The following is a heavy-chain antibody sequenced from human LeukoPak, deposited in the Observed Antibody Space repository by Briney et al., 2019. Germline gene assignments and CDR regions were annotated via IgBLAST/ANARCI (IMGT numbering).Heavy chain of an antibody. CDR1: GGSISSGGYY. J-gene: IGHJ4*02. CDR2: IYHSGST. V-gene: IGHV4-30-2*01. D-gene: IGHD3-22*01. Sequence: SETLSLTCTVSGGSISSGGYYWSWIRQHPGKGLEWIGYIYHSGSTYYNPSLKSRVTISVDRSKNQFSLKLSSVTAADTAVYYCARGSGYYSYYFDYWGQGTLVTVSS. CDR3: ARGSGYYSYYFDY.